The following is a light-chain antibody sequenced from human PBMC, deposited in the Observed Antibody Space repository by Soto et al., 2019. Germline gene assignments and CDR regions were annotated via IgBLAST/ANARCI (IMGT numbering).Light chain of an antibody. J-gene: IGKJ1*01. V-gene: IGKV3-15*01. CDR3: QQYDTSTRT. CDR2: SAS. Sequence: EIVMTQSPATLSVSPGERATLSCRASQSISYNLAWYQQKPGQAPRVLIYSASTRATGIPARFSASGSGTDFSLTISRLENEDFAVYYCQQYDTSTRTFGQGTKVDIK. CDR1: QSISYN.